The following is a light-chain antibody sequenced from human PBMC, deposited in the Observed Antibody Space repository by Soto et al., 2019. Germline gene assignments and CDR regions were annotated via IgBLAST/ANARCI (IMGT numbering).Light chain of an antibody. V-gene: IGKV1-5*03. J-gene: IGKJ1*01. CDR3: QQSWT. CDR1: QSISNW. CDR2: KAS. Sequence: DIQMTQSPSTLSASVGDRVTITCRASQSISNWLAWYQQKPGKAPKLLIYKASSLESGVPSRFSGSGSGTDFTLTISSLQPDDFATYYCQQSWTFGQGTKVEIK.